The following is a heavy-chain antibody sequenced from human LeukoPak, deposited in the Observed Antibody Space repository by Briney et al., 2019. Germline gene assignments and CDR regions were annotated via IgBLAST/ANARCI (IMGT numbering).Heavy chain of an antibody. J-gene: IGHJ4*02. D-gene: IGHD1-1*01. V-gene: IGHV1-2*06. CDR2: INPNSGGT. CDR1: GYTFTGYY. CDR3: AREAGYNWNDDLDY. Sequence: ASVKVSCKASGYTFTGYYMHWVRQAPGQGLEGMGRINPNSGGTNYAQKFQGRVTMTRDTSISTAYMELSRLRSDDTAVYYCAREAGYNWNDDLDYWGQGTLVTVSS.